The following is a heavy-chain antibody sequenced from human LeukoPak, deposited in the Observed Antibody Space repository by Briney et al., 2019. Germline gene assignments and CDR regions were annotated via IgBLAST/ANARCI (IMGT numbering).Heavy chain of an antibody. CDR3: ARERRTNSVVVTASYYFDY. V-gene: IGHV1-18*01. D-gene: IGHD2-21*02. J-gene: IGHJ4*02. Sequence: GASVKVSCTASGYTFTSYGISWVRQAPGQGLEWMGWISAYNGNTNYAQKLQGRVTMTTDTSTSTAYMELRSLRSDDTAVYYCARERRTNSVVVTASYYFDYWGEGTLVTVSS. CDR2: ISAYNGNT. CDR1: GYTFTSYG.